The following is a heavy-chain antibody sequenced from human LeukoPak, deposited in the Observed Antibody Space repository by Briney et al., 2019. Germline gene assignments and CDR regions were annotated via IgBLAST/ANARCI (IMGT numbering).Heavy chain of an antibody. J-gene: IGHJ4*02. CDR3: ARHGISGTYYAAFDY. CDR2: IYYTGNT. V-gene: IGHV4-39*01. D-gene: IGHD1-26*01. Sequence: GSLRLSCAASGFTFSSYAMSWIRQPPGKGLGWIGSIYYTGNTYYNPSLKSRVTISLDTSKNQFSLKLSSVTAADTAIYYCARHGISGTYYAAFDYWGQGTLVTVSS. CDR1: GFTFSSYA.